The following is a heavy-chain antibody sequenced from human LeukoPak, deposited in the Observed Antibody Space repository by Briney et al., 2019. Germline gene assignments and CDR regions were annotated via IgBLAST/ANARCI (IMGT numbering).Heavy chain of an antibody. Sequence: ASVKVSCKASGYTFTSYYMHWVRQAPGQGLEWMGIINPSGGSTSYAQKFQGRVTMTRDTSTSTVYMELSSLRSEDTAVYYCARDAAGYSSSWPLDYWGQGTLVTVSS. CDR3: ARDAAGYSSSWPLDY. D-gene: IGHD6-13*01. J-gene: IGHJ4*02. CDR2: INPSGGST. V-gene: IGHV1-46*01. CDR1: GYTFTSYY.